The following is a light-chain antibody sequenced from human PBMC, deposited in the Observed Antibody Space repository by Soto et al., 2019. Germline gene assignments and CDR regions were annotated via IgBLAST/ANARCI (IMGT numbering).Light chain of an antibody. J-gene: IGKJ2*01. Sequence: EIVMTQSPAALSVSPGERATLSCRASQSVGTSLAWYQQNPGQAPRLLIYDASTRATDIPARFSGSGSGTDLTITISSLQSEDFAVNYCQQYTTWPPYTFGQGTKLEIK. CDR2: DAS. CDR1: QSVGTS. V-gene: IGKV3-15*01. CDR3: QQYTTWPPYT.